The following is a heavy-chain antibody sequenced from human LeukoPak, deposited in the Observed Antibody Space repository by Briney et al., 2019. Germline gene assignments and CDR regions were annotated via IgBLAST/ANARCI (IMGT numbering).Heavy chain of an antibody. J-gene: IGHJ4*02. Sequence: ASVTVSCKASGYTFTGYYMHWVRQAPGQGLEWMGWINPNSGGTNYAQKFQGRVTMTRDTSITTAYMELSRLRSDDTAMYYCARTYGAGSYAVYWGQGTLVTVSS. CDR2: INPNSGGT. D-gene: IGHD3-10*01. CDR3: ARTYGAGSYAVY. CDR1: GYTFTGYY. V-gene: IGHV1-2*02.